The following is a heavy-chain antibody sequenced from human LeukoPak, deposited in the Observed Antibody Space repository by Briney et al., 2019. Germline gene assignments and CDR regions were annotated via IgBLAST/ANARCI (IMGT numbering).Heavy chain of an antibody. CDR3: ASSSWYPLFDY. CDR1: GFTVSSNY. D-gene: IGHD6-13*01. Sequence: PGGSLRLSCAASGFTVSSNYMSWVRQAPGKGLEWVSVIYSGGSTYYADSVKGRFTISRDNSKNTLYLQMNSLRAEDTAVYYCASSSWYPLFDYWGQGTLVTVSS. V-gene: IGHV3-53*01. J-gene: IGHJ4*02. CDR2: IYSGGST.